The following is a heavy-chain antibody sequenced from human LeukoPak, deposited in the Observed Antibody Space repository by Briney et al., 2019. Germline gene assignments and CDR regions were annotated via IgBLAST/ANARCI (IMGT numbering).Heavy chain of an antibody. CDR3: AQSPLGMV. CDR1: GGSFSGYY. V-gene: IGHV4-34*01. CDR2: IKHSGIT. Sequence: PSETLSLTCAVYGGSFSGYYWSWIRQPPGKGLEWIGEIKHSGITNYNPSLKSRVTISVDTSKNQFSLKLSSVTAADTAVYYCAQSPLGMVWGQGTLVTVSS. D-gene: IGHD7-27*01. J-gene: IGHJ4*02.